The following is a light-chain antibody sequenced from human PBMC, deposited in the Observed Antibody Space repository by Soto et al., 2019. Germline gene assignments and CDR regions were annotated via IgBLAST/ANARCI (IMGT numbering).Light chain of an antibody. J-gene: IGKJ5*01. CDR1: QRIRSTY. CDR2: DAS. CDR3: QQRSNWIT. Sequence: EIVLTQSPDTLAVSPGEVATLSCRASQRIRSTYLAWYQQKPGQAPRLLIYDASNRATGIPARFSGSGSGTDFTLTISSLEPEDFAVYYCQQRSNWITFGQGTRLEIK. V-gene: IGKV3D-20*02.